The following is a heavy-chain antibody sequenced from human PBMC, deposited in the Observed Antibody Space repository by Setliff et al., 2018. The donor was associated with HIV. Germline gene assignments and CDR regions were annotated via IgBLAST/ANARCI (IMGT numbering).Heavy chain of an antibody. CDR1: GSTFINYA. J-gene: IGHJ5*02. D-gene: IGHD4-17*01. Sequence: ASVKVSCKASGSTFINYAMNWVRQAPGQGLEWMGWINTNTGSPTYAQAFTGRFVFSVDTSVTTAYLQISSLKAEDTAVYYCARALYGDYGGDINWFDPWGQGTLVTVSS. V-gene: IGHV7-4-1*02. CDR2: INTNTGSP. CDR3: ARALYGDYGGDINWFDP.